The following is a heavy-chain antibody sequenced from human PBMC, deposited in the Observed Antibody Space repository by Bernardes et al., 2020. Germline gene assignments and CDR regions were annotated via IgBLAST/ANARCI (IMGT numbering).Heavy chain of an antibody. V-gene: IGHV3-33*01. Sequence: GGSLRLSCAASGFTFSSYGMHWVRQGTGKGLEWVAVIWYDGSNKYYADSVKGRFTISRDNSKNTLYLQMNSLRAEDTAVYYCARQYCSGGSCYPFDAFDIWGQGTMVTVSS. CDR2: IWYDGSNK. J-gene: IGHJ3*02. D-gene: IGHD2-15*01. CDR3: ARQYCSGGSCYPFDAFDI. CDR1: GFTFSSYG.